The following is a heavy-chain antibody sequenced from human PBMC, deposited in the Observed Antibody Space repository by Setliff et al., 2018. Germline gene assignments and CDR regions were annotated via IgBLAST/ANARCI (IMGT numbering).Heavy chain of an antibody. Sequence: GGSLRLSCAASGFTFSSYWMHWVRQAPGKGLVWVSRINSDGSSTSYADSVKGRFTISRDTSKNTLYLQMNSLTVEDTALYYCAIDLGNWFDPWGQGTLVTAPQ. CDR2: INSDGSST. CDR1: GFTFSSYW. J-gene: IGHJ5*02. D-gene: IGHD3-16*01. V-gene: IGHV3-74*01. CDR3: AIDLGNWFDP.